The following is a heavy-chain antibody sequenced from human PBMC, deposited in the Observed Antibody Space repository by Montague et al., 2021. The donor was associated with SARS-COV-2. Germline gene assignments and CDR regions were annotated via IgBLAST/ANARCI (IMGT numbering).Heavy chain of an antibody. Sequence: SETLSLTCAVYGGSFSGYYWSWIRQPPGKGLEWIGEINHSGSTNYNPSLKSRVTISVDTSKNQFSLKLSSVTAADTAVYYCARVCYYGSETSLGMDVWGQGTTVTVSS. J-gene: IGHJ6*02. V-gene: IGHV4-34*01. CDR3: ARVCYYGSETSLGMDV. CDR1: GGSFSGYY. CDR2: INHSGST. D-gene: IGHD3-10*01.